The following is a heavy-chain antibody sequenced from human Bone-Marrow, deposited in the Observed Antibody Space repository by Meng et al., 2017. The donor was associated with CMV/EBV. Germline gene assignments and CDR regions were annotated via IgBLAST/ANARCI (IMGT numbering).Heavy chain of an antibody. V-gene: IGHV3-74*01. Sequence: GGSLRLSCAASGFTFNSHWMHWVRQAPGKGLVWVSRINNDGSSTSYADSVKGRFTISRDNAKNTLYLQMNSLRAEDTAVYYCARDTRDYTGWYSWGQGTRATVSS. D-gene: IGHD6-19*01. J-gene: IGHJ5*02. CDR3: ARDTRDYTGWYS. CDR2: INNDGSST. CDR1: GFTFNSHW.